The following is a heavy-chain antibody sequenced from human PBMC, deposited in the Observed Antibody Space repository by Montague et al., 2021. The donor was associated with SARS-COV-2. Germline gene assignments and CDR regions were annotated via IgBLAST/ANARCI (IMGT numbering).Heavy chain of an antibody. Sequence: SETLSLTCAVYGGSFSGYYWSWIRQPPGKGLEWIGDINHSGSTNYNPSLKSRVTISVDTSKNQFSLKLSSVTAADAAVYYCARGPGVVIRLGVYYYYGMDVWGQGTTVTVSS. V-gene: IGHV4-34*01. CDR2: INHSGST. CDR1: GGSFSGYY. J-gene: IGHJ6*02. D-gene: IGHD3-3*01. CDR3: ARGPGVVIRLGVYYYYGMDV.